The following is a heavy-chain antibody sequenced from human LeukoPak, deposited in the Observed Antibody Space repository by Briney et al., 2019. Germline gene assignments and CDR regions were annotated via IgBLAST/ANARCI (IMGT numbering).Heavy chain of an antibody. CDR3: ARAGELYYDFWSDIGVPFDY. V-gene: IGHV4-34*01. J-gene: IGHJ4*02. CDR1: GFTFSSYS. D-gene: IGHD3-3*01. CDR2: INHSGST. Sequence: KTGGSLRLSCAASGFTFSSYSMNWVRQPPGKGLEWIGEINHSGSTNYNPSLKSRVTISVDTSKNQFSLKLSSVTAADTAVYYCARAGELYYDFWSDIGVPFDYWGQGTLVTVSS.